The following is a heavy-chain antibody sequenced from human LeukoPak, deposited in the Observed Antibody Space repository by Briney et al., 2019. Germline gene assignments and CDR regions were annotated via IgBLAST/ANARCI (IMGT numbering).Heavy chain of an antibody. J-gene: IGHJ4*02. D-gene: IGHD2-15*01. V-gene: IGHV1-18*04. Sequence: ASVKVSCKASGYTFIDYHMHWVRQAPGQGLEWMGWISAYNGNTNYAQKLQGRVTMTTDTSTSTAYMELRSLRSDDTAVYYCARGHCSGGSCYEFDYWGQGTLVTVSS. CDR3: ARGHCSGGSCYEFDY. CDR2: ISAYNGNT. CDR1: GYTFIDYH.